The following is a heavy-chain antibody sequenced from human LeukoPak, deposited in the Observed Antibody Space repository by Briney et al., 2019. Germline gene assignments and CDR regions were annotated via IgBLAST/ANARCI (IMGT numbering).Heavy chain of an antibody. Sequence: GGSLRLSCSASGFTFSSYAMSWVRQAPGKGLEWVSAISGSGDSTYYGDSVKGRFTISRDNSKNTLYLQMNSLRAEDTAVYYCAKTRPLDSSSWSHGDYWGQGTLVTVSS. J-gene: IGHJ4*02. CDR2: ISGSGDST. CDR3: AKTRPLDSSSWSHGDY. V-gene: IGHV3-23*01. D-gene: IGHD6-13*01. CDR1: GFTFSSYA.